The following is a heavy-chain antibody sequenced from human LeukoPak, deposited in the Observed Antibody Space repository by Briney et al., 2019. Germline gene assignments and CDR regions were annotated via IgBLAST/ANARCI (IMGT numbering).Heavy chain of an antibody. CDR3: ARLFDWLSLRFDY. CDR2: INPNSGGT. D-gene: IGHD3-9*01. V-gene: IGHV1-2*02. J-gene: IGHJ4*02. Sequence: ASVKVSCKASGYTFTGYYMHWVRQAPGQGLEWMGWINPNSGGTTYAQKFQGRVTMSRGTSVSTVYMELSRLRSDDTAVYYCARLFDWLSLRFDYWGQGTLVTVSS. CDR1: GYTFTGYY.